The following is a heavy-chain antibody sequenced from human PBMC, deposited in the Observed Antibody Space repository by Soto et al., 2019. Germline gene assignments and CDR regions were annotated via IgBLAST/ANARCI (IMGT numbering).Heavy chain of an antibody. CDR1: GFICSSYD. CDR2: ILVDGRT. J-gene: IGHJ3*02. CDR3: AKATATGGGAFDI. V-gene: IGHV3-23*01. D-gene: IGHD2-8*02. Sequence: SGVSLRLSCAASGFICSSYDMSWVRQAPGKGLEWVSTILVDGRTFYVDSVKGRFTISRDTSQNTVYLQMNSLTAGDTALYYCAKATATGGGAFDICGQGTMVTVSS.